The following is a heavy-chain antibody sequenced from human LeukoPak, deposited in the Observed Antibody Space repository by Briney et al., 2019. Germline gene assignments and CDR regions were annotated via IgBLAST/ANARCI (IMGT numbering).Heavy chain of an antibody. D-gene: IGHD5-18*01. CDR3: ARDEVTAMGDNFDY. Sequence: GRFAISRDNAKNSLYLQMNSLRAEDTAVYYCARDEVTAMGDNFDYWGQGTLVTVSS. J-gene: IGHJ4*02. V-gene: IGHV3-11*06.